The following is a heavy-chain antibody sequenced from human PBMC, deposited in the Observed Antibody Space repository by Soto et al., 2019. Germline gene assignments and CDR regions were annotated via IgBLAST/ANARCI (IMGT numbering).Heavy chain of an antibody. D-gene: IGHD3-22*01. CDR2: INSDGSST. CDR1: GFTFSSYW. Sequence: PGGSLRLSCAASGFTFSSYWMHWVRQAPGKGLVWVSRINSDGSSTSYADSVKGRFTISRDNAKNTLYLQMNSLRAEDTAVHYCARDYATMIVVNNFDYWGQGTLVTVSS. J-gene: IGHJ4*02. V-gene: IGHV3-74*01. CDR3: ARDYATMIVVNNFDY.